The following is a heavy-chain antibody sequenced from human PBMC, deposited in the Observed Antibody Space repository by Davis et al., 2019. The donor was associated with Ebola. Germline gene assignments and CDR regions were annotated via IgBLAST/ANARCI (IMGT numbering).Heavy chain of an antibody. CDR3: ARGNHYAMDV. V-gene: IGHV3-74*01. J-gene: IGHJ6*02. Sequence: ESLKISCAVSGFTFTTFYMHWVRQAPGKGLVWVSRVNSDGSTTTYADSVKGRFTISRDNAKNTLYLQMNSLRAEDTAVYYCARGNHYAMDVWGQGTTVTVSS. CDR2: VNSDGSTT. CDR1: GFTFTTFY.